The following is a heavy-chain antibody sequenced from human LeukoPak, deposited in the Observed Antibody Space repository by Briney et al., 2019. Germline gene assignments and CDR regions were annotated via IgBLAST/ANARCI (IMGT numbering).Heavy chain of an antibody. J-gene: IGHJ4*02. CDR3: AKRYSSSWKVPYSFDY. V-gene: IGHV3-23*01. CDR1: GFTLSSYA. Sequence: GGSLRLSCAASGFTLSSYAMSWVRQAPGKGLEWVSAISGSGGSTYYADSVKGRFTISRDNSKNTLYLQMNSLRAEDTAVYYCAKRYSSSWKVPYSFDYWGQGTLVTVSS. CDR2: ISGSGGST. D-gene: IGHD6-13*01.